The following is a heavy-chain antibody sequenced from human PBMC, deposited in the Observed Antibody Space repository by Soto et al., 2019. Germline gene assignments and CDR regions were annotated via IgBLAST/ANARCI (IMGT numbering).Heavy chain of an antibody. CDR1: GGTFSSYA. V-gene: IGHV1-69*13. Sequence: ASVKVSCKASGGTFSSYAISWVRQAPGQGLEWMGGIIPIFGTANYAQKFQGRVTITADESTSTAYMELSSLRSEDTAVYYCASSTIHDSSGYYKLGAGFYYYYYGMDVWGQGTTVTVSS. D-gene: IGHD3-22*01. J-gene: IGHJ6*02. CDR3: ASSTIHDSSGYYKLGAGFYYYYYGMDV. CDR2: IIPIFGTA.